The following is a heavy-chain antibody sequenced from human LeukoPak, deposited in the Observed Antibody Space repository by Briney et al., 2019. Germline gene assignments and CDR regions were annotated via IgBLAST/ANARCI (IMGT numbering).Heavy chain of an antibody. CDR1: GFTFSSFG. CDR2: IWDDGSKK. Sequence: GGSLRLSCAASGFTFSSFGMHWVRQAPVRGLEWVAVIWDDGSKKYYADSVKARFTISRDNSKNTVYLQMDSLRAEDTALYYCARDLGRGNTPSDYWGQGTLVTVSS. J-gene: IGHJ4*02. D-gene: IGHD3-16*01. V-gene: IGHV3-33*01. CDR3: ARDLGRGNTPSDY.